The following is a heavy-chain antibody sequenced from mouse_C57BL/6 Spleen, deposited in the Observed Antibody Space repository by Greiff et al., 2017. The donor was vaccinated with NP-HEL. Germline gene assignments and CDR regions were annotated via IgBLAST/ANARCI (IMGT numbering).Heavy chain of an antibody. J-gene: IGHJ2*01. CDR3: ARALTGYYFDY. D-gene: IGHD4-1*01. CDR1: GFTFSDYY. V-gene: IGHV5-16*01. Sequence: EVKLVESEGGLVQPGSSVKLSCTASGFTFSDYYMAWVRQVPEKGLEWVANINYDGSSTYYLDSLKSRFIISRDNAKNILYLQMSSLKSEDTATYYCARALTGYYFDYWGQGTTLTVSS. CDR2: INYDGSST.